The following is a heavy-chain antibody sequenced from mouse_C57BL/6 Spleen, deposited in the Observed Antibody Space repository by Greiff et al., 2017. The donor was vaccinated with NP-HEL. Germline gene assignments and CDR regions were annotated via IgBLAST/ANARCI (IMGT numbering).Heavy chain of an antibody. J-gene: IGHJ1*03. Sequence: EVKLMESGGGLVQPGGSLSLSCAASGFTFTDYYMSWVRQPPGQALEWLGFIRNKANGYTTEYSASVKGRFTISRDNSQSILYLQMNALRAEDSATYDCARYMAGYFDVWGTGTTVTVSS. V-gene: IGHV7-3*01. CDR1: GFTFTDYY. CDR2: IRNKANGYTT. CDR3: ARYMAGYFDV.